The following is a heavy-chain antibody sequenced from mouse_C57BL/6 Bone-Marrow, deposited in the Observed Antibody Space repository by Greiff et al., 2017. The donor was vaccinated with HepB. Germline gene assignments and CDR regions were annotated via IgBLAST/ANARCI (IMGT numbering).Heavy chain of an antibody. D-gene: IGHD3-3*01. CDR3: ARDWSSRGYFDV. Sequence: EVKLMESGPGLVKPSQSLSLTCSVTGYSITSGYYWNWIRQFPGNKLEWMGYISYDGSNNYNPSLKNRISITRDTSKNQFFLKLNSVTTEDTATYYCARDWSSRGYFDVWGTGTTVTVSS. CDR1: GYSITSGYY. V-gene: IGHV3-6*01. J-gene: IGHJ1*03. CDR2: ISYDGSN.